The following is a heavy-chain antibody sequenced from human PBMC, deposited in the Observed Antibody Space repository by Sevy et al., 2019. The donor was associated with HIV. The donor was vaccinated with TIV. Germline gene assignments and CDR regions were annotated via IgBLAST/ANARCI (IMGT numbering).Heavy chain of an antibody. D-gene: IGHD1-26*01. CDR2: IKSKTDGGTT. CDR3: TPDSRKRGLSALLDY. CDR1: GFTFSNAW. V-gene: IGHV3-15*01. J-gene: IGHJ4*02. Sequence: GGSLRLSCAASGFTFSNAWMSWVRQAPGKGLEWVGRIKSKTDGGTTDYAAPVKGRFTISKYDSTNTLYLQMNSLKTEDTAIYYCTPDSRKRGLSALLDYWGQGTLVTASS.